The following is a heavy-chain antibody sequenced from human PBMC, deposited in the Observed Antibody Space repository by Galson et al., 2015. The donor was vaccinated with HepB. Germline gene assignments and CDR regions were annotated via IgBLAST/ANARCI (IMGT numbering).Heavy chain of an antibody. D-gene: IGHD6-19*01. V-gene: IGHV1-2*02. CDR3: ARAPIIAVAGKPYNWFDP. CDR1: GYTFTGYY. CDR2: TNPNSGGT. Sequence: SVKVSCKASGYTFTGYYMHWVRQAPGQGLEWMGWTNPNSGGTNYAQKFQGRVTMTRDTSISTAYMELSRLRSDDTAVYYCARAPIIAVAGKPYNWFDPWGQGTLATVSS. J-gene: IGHJ5*02.